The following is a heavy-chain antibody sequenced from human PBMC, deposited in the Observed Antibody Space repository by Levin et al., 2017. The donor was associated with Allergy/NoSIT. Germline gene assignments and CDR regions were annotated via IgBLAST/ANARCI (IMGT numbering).Heavy chain of an antibody. D-gene: IGHD3-10*02. CDR3: ARDSSDCSGSYYGCSRYFQH. CDR2: INPNSGGT. V-gene: IGHV1-2*06. J-gene: IGHJ1*01. CDR1: GYTFTGYY. Sequence: GESLKISCKASGYTFTGYYMHWVRQAPGQGLEWMGRINPNSGGTNYAQKFQGRVTMTRDTSISTAYMELSRLRSDDTAVYYCARDSSDCSGSYYGCSRYFQHWGQGTLVTVSS.